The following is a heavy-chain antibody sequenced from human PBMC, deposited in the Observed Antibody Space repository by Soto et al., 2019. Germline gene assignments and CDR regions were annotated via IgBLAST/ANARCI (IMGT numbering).Heavy chain of an antibody. CDR3: ASYLGELSSQAGYYFDY. CDR2: IYYSGST. V-gene: IGHV4-39*01. CDR1: GGSISSSSYY. D-gene: IGHD3-16*02. J-gene: IGHJ4*02. Sequence: QLQLQESGPGLVKPSETLSLTCTVSGGSISSSSYYWGWIRQPPGKGLEWIGSIYYSGSTYYNPSLKSRVTISVDTSKNQFSLKLSSVTAADTAVYYCASYLGELSSQAGYYFDYWGQGTLVTVSS.